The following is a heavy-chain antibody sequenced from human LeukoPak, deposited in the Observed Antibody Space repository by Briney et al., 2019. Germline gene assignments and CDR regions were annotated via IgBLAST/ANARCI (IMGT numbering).Heavy chain of an antibody. CDR3: ARHFEYSSSLRPLCWFDP. CDR1: GYSFTNYG. V-gene: IGHV1-18*01. D-gene: IGHD6-13*01. Sequence: ASVKVSCKTSGYSFTNYGITWVRQAPGQGLEWMGWISGYNSKPFYAQNFQGRVTMTTDTSTSTVYMEVRSLRSDDTAVYYCARHFEYSSSLRPLCWFDPWGQGTLVTVSS. CDR2: ISGYNSKP. J-gene: IGHJ5*02.